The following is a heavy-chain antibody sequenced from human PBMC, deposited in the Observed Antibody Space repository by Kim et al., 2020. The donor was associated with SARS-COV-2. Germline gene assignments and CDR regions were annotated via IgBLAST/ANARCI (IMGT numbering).Heavy chain of an antibody. CDR2: ISWNSGSI. CDR1: GFTFDDYA. V-gene: IGHV3-9*01. Sequence: GGSLRLSCAASGFTFDDYAMHWVRQAPGKGLEWVSGISWNSGSIGYADSVKGRFTISRDNAKNSLYLQMNSLRAEDTALYYCAKDMRGGSSGAFDIWGQGTMVTVSS. CDR3: AKDMRGGSSGAFDI. D-gene: IGHD6-6*01. J-gene: IGHJ3*02.